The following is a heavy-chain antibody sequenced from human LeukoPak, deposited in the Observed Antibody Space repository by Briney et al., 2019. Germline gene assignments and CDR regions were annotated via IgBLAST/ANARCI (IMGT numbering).Heavy chain of an antibody. V-gene: IGHV4-59*12. D-gene: IGHD2-15*01. CDR2: ISDIGST. CDR1: GGSISSYY. J-gene: IGHJ5*02. CDR3: ASRVVVAAQRGSDWFDP. Sequence: SETLSLTCTVSGGSISSYYWSWIRQPPGKGLEWIAYISDIGSTNYNPSLKSRVTISVDTSKNQFSLKLSSVTAADTAVHYCASRVVVAAQRGSDWFDPWGQGTLVTVSS.